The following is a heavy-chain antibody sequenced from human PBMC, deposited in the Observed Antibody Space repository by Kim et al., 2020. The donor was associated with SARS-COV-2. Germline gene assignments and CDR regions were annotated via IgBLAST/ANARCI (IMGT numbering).Heavy chain of an antibody. CDR3: ASTFDDYGDYGGVNY. CDR2: IYYSGST. Sequence: SETLSLTCTVSGGSISSYYWSWIRQPPGKGLEWIGYIYYSGSTNYNPSLKSRVTISVDTSKNQFSLKLSSVTAADTAVYYCASTFDDYGDYGGVNYWGQGTLVTVSS. CDR1: GGSISSYY. J-gene: IGHJ4*02. D-gene: IGHD4-17*01. V-gene: IGHV4-59*13.